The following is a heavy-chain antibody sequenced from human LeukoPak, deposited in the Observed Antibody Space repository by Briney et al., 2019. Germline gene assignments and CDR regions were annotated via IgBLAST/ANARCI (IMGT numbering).Heavy chain of an antibody. CDR2: ISSSSSYI. J-gene: IGHJ6*03. V-gene: IGHV3-21*01. D-gene: IGHD2-2*01. Sequence: PGXSLRLXCAASGFTFSSYSMNWVRQAPGKGLEWVSSISSSSSYIYYADSVKGRFTISRDNAKNSLYLQMNSLRAEDTAVYYCARATVVPAMDVWGKGTTVTVSS. CDR3: ARATVVPAMDV. CDR1: GFTFSSYS.